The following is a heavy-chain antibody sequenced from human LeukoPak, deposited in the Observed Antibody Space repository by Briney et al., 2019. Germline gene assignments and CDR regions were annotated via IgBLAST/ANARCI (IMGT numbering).Heavy chain of an antibody. V-gene: IGHV3-33*06. J-gene: IGHJ4*02. CDR3: AKSNYYDSSGYYSS. Sequence: GGSLRLSCAASGFTFSSYGMHWVRQAPGKGLEWVAVIWYDGSNKYYADSVKGRFTISRDNSKNTLYLQMNSLRAEDTAVYCCAKSNYYDSSGYYSSWGQGTLVTVSS. D-gene: IGHD3-22*01. CDR2: IWYDGSNK. CDR1: GFTFSSYG.